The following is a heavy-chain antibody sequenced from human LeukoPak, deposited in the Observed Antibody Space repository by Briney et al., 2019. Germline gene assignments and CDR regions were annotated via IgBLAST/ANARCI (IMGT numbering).Heavy chain of an antibody. J-gene: IGHJ6*02. D-gene: IGHD6-6*01. CDR2: INPSGGST. V-gene: IGHV1-46*02. Sequence: GASVKVSCKASGYTFNIHYMYWVRQAPGQGLEWMGVINPSGGSTSYAQKFQGRVTMTRNTSISTAYMELSSLRSEDTAVYYCARGLKSSSSLVYGMDVWGQGTTVTVSS. CDR1: GYTFNIHY. CDR3: ARGLKSSSSLVYGMDV.